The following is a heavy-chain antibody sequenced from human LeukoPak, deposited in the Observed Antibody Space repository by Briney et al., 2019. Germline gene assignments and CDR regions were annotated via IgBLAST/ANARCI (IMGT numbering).Heavy chain of an antibody. D-gene: IGHD6-6*01. CDR1: GFSVTSNH. V-gene: IGHV3-66*01. J-gene: IGHJ4*02. CDR2: IYTGGTT. Sequence: GGSLRLSCAASGFSVTSNHMNWVRQAPGKGLEWVSIIYTGGTTHYADSLKDRFTISRGDSINTLYLQMNSLRAEDTAVYYCARDSSSYYFDYWGQGTLVTVSS. CDR3: ARDSSSYYFDY.